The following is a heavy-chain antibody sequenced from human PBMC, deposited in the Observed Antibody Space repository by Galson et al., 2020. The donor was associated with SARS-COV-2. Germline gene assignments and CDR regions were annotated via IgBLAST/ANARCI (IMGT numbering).Heavy chain of an antibody. J-gene: IGHJ6*02. CDR1: GFTFSSYG. Sequence: TGGSLRLSCAASGFTFSSYGMHWVRPAPGKGLEWVAVISHDGSNKYYADSVKGRFTISRDNSKNTLYLKMNSLRAEDTAVYYCAACIVGATKREYYYYYGMDVWGQGTTVTVSS. D-gene: IGHD1-26*01. V-gene: IGHV3-30*03. CDR2: ISHDGSNK. CDR3: AACIVGATKREYYYYYGMDV.